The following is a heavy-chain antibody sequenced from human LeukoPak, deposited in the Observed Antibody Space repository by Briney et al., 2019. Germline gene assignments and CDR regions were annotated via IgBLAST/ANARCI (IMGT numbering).Heavy chain of an antibody. CDR1: GFTFSEFW. CDR2: INQDGREK. D-gene: IGHD3-16*01. V-gene: IGHV3-7*01. CDR3: ARNWAVKWFAP. Sequence: GWSLPVTCAASGFTFSEFWMTWVRQAPGKGLEWVANINQDGREKYYLDSVKGRFTISRDNAKSSLFLQMTSLRAEDTAVYYCARNWAVKWFAPWGQGTPVTVSS. J-gene: IGHJ5*02.